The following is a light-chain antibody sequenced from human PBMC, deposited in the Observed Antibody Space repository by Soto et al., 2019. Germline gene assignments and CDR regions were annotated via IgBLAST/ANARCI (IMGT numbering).Light chain of an antibody. J-gene: IGKJ5*01. CDR1: QDISVY. V-gene: IGKV1-27*01. CDR2: TAS. Sequence: DIQMTQSPSSLSASVGDRVTITCRASQDISVYLACYHQKPGKVPKLLIYTASTLQSRVPSRFSGSRSGTAFTLTISSLQPEDVETEYCQNFNTAPLTFGQGTRLEIK. CDR3: QNFNTAPLT.